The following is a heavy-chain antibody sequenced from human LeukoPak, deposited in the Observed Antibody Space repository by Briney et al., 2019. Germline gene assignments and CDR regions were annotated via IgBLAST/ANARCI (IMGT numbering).Heavy chain of an antibody. J-gene: IGHJ5*02. V-gene: IGHV4-38-2*02. Sequence: SETLSPTCTVSGYSISNGYFWGWVRQPPGKGLEWIGSIYHSGSTYYNPSLESRVTISVDTSKNQFSLKLTSVTAADTAVYYCARYRVGNLFDPWGQGTLVTVSS. D-gene: IGHD1-14*01. CDR3: ARYRVGNLFDP. CDR1: GYSISNGYF. CDR2: IYHSGST.